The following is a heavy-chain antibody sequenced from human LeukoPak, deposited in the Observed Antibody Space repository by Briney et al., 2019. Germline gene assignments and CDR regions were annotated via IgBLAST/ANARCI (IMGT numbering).Heavy chain of an antibody. J-gene: IGHJ4*01. CDR2: MYYSGST. D-gene: IGHD6-19*01. CDR3: ARNLGSGWYYDY. CDR1: GGSISSYY. V-gene: IGHV4-59*08. Sequence: SETLSLTCTVSGGSISSYYWSRIRQPPGKGLEWIGYMYYSGSTNYNPSLRSRVTISVDTSKNQFSLKLSSVTAADTAVYYCARNLGSGWYYDYWGQGSLVTVSS.